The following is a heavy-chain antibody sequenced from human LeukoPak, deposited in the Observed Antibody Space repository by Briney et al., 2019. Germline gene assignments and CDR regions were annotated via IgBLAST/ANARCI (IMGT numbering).Heavy chain of an antibody. J-gene: IGHJ4*02. CDR2: IYYSGST. CDR1: GGSISSGGYY. CDR3: ARARAVADFDY. V-gene: IGHV4-30-4*08. Sequence: SETLSLTCTVSGGSISSGGYYWSWIRQHPGKGLEWIGYIYYSGSTYYNPSLKSRVTISVDTSKNQFSLKLSSVTAADRAVYYCARARAVADFDYWGQGTLVTVSS. D-gene: IGHD6-19*01.